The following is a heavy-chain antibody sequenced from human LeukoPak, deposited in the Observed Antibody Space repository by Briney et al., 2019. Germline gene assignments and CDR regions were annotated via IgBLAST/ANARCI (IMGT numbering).Heavy chain of an antibody. CDR3: ARDRRIAVAGTPFENAFDI. Sequence: ASVKVSCKASGYTFTSYDINWVRQATGQGLEWMGWMNPNSGNTGYAQKFQGRVTMTRNTSISTAYMELSSLRSEDTAAYYCARDRRIAVAGTPFENAFDIWGQGTMVTVSS. CDR2: MNPNSGNT. J-gene: IGHJ3*02. V-gene: IGHV1-8*01. CDR1: GYTFTSYD. D-gene: IGHD6-19*01.